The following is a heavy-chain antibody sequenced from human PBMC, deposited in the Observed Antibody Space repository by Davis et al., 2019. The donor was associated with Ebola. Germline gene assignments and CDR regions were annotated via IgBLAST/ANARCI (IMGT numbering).Heavy chain of an antibody. Sequence: GESLKISCAASGFTFSSSWMSWVRQAPGKGLEWVANIKQDGSEKYYVDSVKGRFTISRDNAKNSLYLQMNSLRAEDTAVYYCARTVEGYYDFWSGYYWGWFDPWGQGTLVTVSS. CDR2: IKQDGSEK. D-gene: IGHD3-3*01. CDR3: ARTVEGYYDFWSGYYWGWFDP. CDR1: GFTFSSSW. V-gene: IGHV3-7*01. J-gene: IGHJ5*02.